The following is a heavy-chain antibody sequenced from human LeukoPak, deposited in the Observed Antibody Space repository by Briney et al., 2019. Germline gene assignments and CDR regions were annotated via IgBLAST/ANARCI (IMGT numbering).Heavy chain of an antibody. CDR1: GGTFSSYA. J-gene: IGHJ5*02. V-gene: IGHV1-69*13. CDR3: AREPDFPSYNWFDP. CDR2: IIPIFGTA. Sequence: SVKVSCKASGGTFSSYAISWVRQAPGQGPEWMGGIIPIFGTANYAQKFQGRVTITADESTSTAYMELSSLRSEDTAVYYCAREPDFPSYNWFDPWGQGTLVTVSS. D-gene: IGHD3-3*01.